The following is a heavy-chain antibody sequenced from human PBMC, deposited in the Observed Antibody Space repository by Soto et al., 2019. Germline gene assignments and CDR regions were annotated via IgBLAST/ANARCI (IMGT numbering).Heavy chain of an antibody. CDR3: ASAAAYSSSSYYYYGIDV. CDR2: IDPSDSYT. V-gene: IGHV5-10-1*01. Sequence: GSSLKISCKGSGYSFTSYWISWVRQMPGKGLEWMGRIDPSDSYTNYSPSFQGHVTISADKSISTAYLQWSSLKASDTAMYYCASAAAYSSSSYYYYGIDVWGQGTRVTVSS. D-gene: IGHD6-6*01. J-gene: IGHJ6*02. CDR1: GYSFTSYW.